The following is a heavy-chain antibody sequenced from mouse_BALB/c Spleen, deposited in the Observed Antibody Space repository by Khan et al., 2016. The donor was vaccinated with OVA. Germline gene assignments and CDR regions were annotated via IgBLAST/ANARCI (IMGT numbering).Heavy chain of an antibody. CDR1: GFSLTTYG. Sequence: QVQLKQSGPGLVRPSQSLSITCTVSGFSLTTYGVHWVRQSPGKGLEWLGVLWSGGSTDYSAAFISRLSISKDNSKSQVFFKMNSLQPNATAIYYCARNYDYDEGLAYWGQGTLVTVSA. CDR2: LWSGGST. J-gene: IGHJ3*01. D-gene: IGHD2-4*01. V-gene: IGHV2-2*02. CDR3: ARNYDYDEGLAY.